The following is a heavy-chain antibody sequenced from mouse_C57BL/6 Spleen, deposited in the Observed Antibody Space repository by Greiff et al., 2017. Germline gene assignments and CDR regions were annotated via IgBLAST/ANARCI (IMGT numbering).Heavy chain of an antibody. CDR3: ARPYYGSRAFDY. V-gene: IGHV1-82*01. D-gene: IGHD1-1*01. Sequence: VQLQQSGPELVKPGASVKISCKASGYAFSSSWMNWVKQRPGKGLEWIGRIYPGDGDTNYNGKFKGKATLTADKSSSTAYMQLSSLTSEDSAVCFCARPYYGSRAFDYWGQGTTLTVSS. CDR1: GYAFSSSW. J-gene: IGHJ2*01. CDR2: IYPGDGDT.